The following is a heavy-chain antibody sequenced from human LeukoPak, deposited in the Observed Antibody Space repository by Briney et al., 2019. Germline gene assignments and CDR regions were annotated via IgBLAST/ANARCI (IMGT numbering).Heavy chain of an antibody. J-gene: IGHJ5*02. CDR1: RGSISGYS. CDR3: ARAGLGIATKFDP. D-gene: IGHD6-13*01. CDR2: IYYSGDT. Sequence: SETLSLTCTVSRGSISGYSWSWIRQSPGGGLEWIGYIYYSGDTAYNPSLRSRVTLSVDTSKNQFSLQLRSVTTADTAVYYCARAGLGIATKFDPWGQGTLVTVSS. V-gene: IGHV4-59*01.